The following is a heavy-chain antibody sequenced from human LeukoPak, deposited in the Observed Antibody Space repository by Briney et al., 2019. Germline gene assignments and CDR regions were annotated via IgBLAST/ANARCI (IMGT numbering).Heavy chain of an antibody. D-gene: IGHD4-23*01. CDR2: ISSSSSYI. CDR1: GFTFSSYW. J-gene: IGHJ4*02. V-gene: IGHV3-21*01. Sequence: GGSLRLSCAASGFTFSSYWMNWVRQAPGKGLEWVSSISSSSSYIYYADSVKGRFTISRDNAKNSLYLQMNSLRAEDTAVYYCAREMTTVAIAFDYWGQGTLVTVSS. CDR3: AREMTTVAIAFDY.